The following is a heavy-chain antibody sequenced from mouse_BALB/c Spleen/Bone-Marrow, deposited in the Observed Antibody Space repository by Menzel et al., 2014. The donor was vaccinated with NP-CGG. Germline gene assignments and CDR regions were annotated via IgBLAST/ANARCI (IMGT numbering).Heavy chain of an antibody. V-gene: IGHV1-7*01. CDR1: GYTFTSYW. Sequence: VKLQESGAELAKPGASVKMSCKASGYTFTSYWMHWVKQRPGQGLEWIGYINPSTGYTDYNQKFKDKATLTADKSSSTAYMQLSSLTSEGSAVYYCARVYYGYFFAYWGQGTLVTVSA. CDR2: INPSTGYT. CDR3: ARVYYGYFFAY. J-gene: IGHJ3*01. D-gene: IGHD1-2*01.